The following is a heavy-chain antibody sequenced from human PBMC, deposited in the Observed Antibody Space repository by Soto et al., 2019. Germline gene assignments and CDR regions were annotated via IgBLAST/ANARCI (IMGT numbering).Heavy chain of an antibody. CDR1: GGSINSGVYH. Sequence: SDTLSVTCNVSGGSINSGVYHWSWSRQHPGKGLEWIGYIYYSGSTYYNPSLKSRATISEDTSKNQFSLKLSSVTAADTAVYDCATEVLHWGQGTLVTVS. V-gene: IGHV4-31*03. CDR2: IYYSGST. J-gene: IGHJ4*02. CDR3: ATEVLH.